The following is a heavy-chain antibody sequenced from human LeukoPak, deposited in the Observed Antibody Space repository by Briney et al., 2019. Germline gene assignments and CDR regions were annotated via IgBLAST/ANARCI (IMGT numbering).Heavy chain of an antibody. J-gene: IGHJ6*03. D-gene: IGHD3-3*01. Sequence: SDTLSLTCTVSGGSISDYYWNWLRQPPGKGLEWIGYIYYSGSTTYNPALKSRVTMSVDTAKNQFSLKLRSVTAADTAVYYCARGDFCSKSNCYLRPMDVWGKGTTVTVSS. V-gene: IGHV4-59*07. CDR3: ARGDFCSKSNCYLRPMDV. CDR2: IYYSGST. CDR1: GGSISDYY.